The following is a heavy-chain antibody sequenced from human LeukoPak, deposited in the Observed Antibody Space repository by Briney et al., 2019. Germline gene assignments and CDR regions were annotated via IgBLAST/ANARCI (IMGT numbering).Heavy chain of an antibody. J-gene: IGHJ4*02. D-gene: IGHD6-19*01. CDR1: GGSISSYY. CDR3: ARQTPYSSGWSFDY. Sequence: SETLSLTCTVSGGSISSYYWSWIRQPPGKGLEWIGYIYYSGSTNYNPSLKSRVTISVDTSKNQSSLKLSSVTAADTAVYYCARQTPYSSGWSFDYWGQGTLVTASS. V-gene: IGHV4-59*01. CDR2: IYYSGST.